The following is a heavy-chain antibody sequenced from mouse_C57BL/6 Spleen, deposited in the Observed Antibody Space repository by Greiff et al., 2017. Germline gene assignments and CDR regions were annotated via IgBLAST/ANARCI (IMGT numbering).Heavy chain of an antibody. V-gene: IGHV1-15*01. D-gene: IGHD1-1*01. CDR1: GYTFTDYE. CDR3: TMGITTVVADY. J-gene: IGHJ2*01. Sequence: VQLQESGAELVRPGASVTLSCKASGYTFTDYEMHWVKHTPVHGLEWIGAIDPETGGTAYNQKFKGKAILTADKSSSTAYMELRSLTSEDSAVYYCTMGITTVVADYWGQGTTLTVSS. CDR2: IDPETGGT.